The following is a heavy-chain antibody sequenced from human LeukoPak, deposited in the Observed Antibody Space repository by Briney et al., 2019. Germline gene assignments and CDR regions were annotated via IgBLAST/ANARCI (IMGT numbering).Heavy chain of an antibody. CDR1: GFTFSSYS. J-gene: IGHJ3*02. D-gene: IGHD3-10*01. Sequence: GGSLRLSCAASGFTFSSYSMNRVRQAPGKGLEWVSSISSSSSYIYYADSVKGRFTISRDNAKNSLYLQMNSLRAEDTAVYYCARAVPYGSGSYSGIDAFDIWGQGTMVTVSS. CDR2: ISSSSSYI. V-gene: IGHV3-21*01. CDR3: ARAVPYGSGSYSGIDAFDI.